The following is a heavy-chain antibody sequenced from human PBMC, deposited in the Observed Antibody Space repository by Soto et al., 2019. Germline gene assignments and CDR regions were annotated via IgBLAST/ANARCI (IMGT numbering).Heavy chain of an antibody. J-gene: IGHJ5*02. Sequence: SGGSLRLSCAASGFTFSSNSMNWVSQAPGKGLEWISYISSSSSTIYADSVKGRFTISRDNAKNSLYLQMNSLRDEDTAVYYCARVIWSGHLTSDLWGQGTLVTVSS. CDR3: ARVIWSGHLTSDL. CDR1: GFTFSSNS. V-gene: IGHV3-48*02. CDR2: ISSSSSTI. D-gene: IGHD3-3*01.